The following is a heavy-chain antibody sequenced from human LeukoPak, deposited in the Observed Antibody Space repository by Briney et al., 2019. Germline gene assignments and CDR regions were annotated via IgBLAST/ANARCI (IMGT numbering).Heavy chain of an antibody. J-gene: IGHJ4*02. CDR2: IYSGGST. D-gene: IGHD1-26*01. V-gene: IGHV3-66*01. Sequence: GGSLRLSCAASGFTVSSNYMSWVRQAPGKGLEWVSVIYSGGSTYYADSVKGRFTISRDNSKNTLYLQMNSLRAEDTAVYYCARAPGLKRGTLDYWGRGTLVTVSS. CDR1: GFTVSSNY. CDR3: ARAPGLKRGTLDY.